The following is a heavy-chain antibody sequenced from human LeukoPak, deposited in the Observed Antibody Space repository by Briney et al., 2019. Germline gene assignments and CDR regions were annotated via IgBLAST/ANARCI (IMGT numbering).Heavy chain of an antibody. CDR3: VKDLSSNWYSLVY. J-gene: IGHJ4*02. Sequence: GGSLRLSCAASGGTTDTYGMSWVRQAPGKGLEWVSSINWDGTNTYYAESVKGRFTISRDSADQSLYLQITRLRDDDTAFYYCVKDLSSNWYSLVYWVQGTLVTDPS. CDR2: INWDGTNT. V-gene: IGHV3-20*04. CDR1: GGTTDTYG. D-gene: IGHD6-13*01.